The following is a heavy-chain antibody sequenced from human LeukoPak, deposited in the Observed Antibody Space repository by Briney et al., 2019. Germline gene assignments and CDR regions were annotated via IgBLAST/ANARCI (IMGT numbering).Heavy chain of an antibody. CDR3: ARAHTAMVTALSYYFDY. J-gene: IGHJ4*02. D-gene: IGHD5-18*01. V-gene: IGHV3-66*03. CDR1: GFTVSSNY. Sequence: SGGSLRLSCAASGFTVSSNYMSWVRQAPGKGLEWVSVIYSCGSTYYADSVKGRFTISRDNSKNTLYLQMNSLRAEDTAVYYCARAHTAMVTALSYYFDYWGQGTLVTVSS. CDR2: IYSCGST.